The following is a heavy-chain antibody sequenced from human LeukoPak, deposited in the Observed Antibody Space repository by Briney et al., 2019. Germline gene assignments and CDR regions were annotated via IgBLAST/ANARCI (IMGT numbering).Heavy chain of an antibody. Sequence: TSETLSLTCTVSGGSIISSSYYWGWIRQPPGKGLEWIGSIYYSGNTDYNPSLKSRVTISVETSKNQFSLKLSSVTAADTAVYYCARDEPYYDILTGYLPQGAFDIWGQGTMVTVSS. J-gene: IGHJ3*02. D-gene: IGHD3-9*01. CDR3: ARDEPYYDILTGYLPQGAFDI. CDR2: IYYSGNT. V-gene: IGHV4-39*07. CDR1: GGSIISSSYY.